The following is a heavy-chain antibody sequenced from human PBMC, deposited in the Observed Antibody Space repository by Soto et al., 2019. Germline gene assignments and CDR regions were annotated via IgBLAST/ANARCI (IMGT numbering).Heavy chain of an antibody. CDR2: ISAYNGNT. Sequence: ASVKVSCKASGYTFTSYGISWVRQAPGQGLEWMGWISAYNGNTNYAQKLQGRVTMTTDTSTSTAYMELRSLRSDDTAVYYCARDLIPVRRYYVFYGAAPAPIDSCCQRAPVTISS. J-gene: IGHJ5*01. CDR3: ARDLIPVRRYYVFYGAAPAPIDS. CDR1: GYTFTSYG. V-gene: IGHV1-18*01. D-gene: IGHD3-3*01.